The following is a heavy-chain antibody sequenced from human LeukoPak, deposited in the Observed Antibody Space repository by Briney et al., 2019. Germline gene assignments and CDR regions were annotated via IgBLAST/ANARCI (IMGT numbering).Heavy chain of an antibody. V-gene: IGHV4-4*07. CDR2: IYTIVST. CDR1: GGYISSYY. CDR3: ARTAAAGIEY. Sequence: PSETLSPTCTVSGGYISSYYWSWLRQPAGKGLEWIGRIYTIVSTNYNPSLKSRVTMSVDTSKNQFSLKLSSVTAADTAVYYCARTAAAGIEYWGQGTLVTVSS. D-gene: IGHD6-13*01. J-gene: IGHJ4*02.